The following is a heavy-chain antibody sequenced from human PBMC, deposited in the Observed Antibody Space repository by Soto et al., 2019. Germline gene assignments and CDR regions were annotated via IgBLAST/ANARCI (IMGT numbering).Heavy chain of an antibody. CDR1: GGTFSSYA. CDR3: ARGYCSSTSCHANYYYYGMDV. Sequence: ASVKVSCKASGGTFSSYAISWVRQAPGQGLEWMGGIIPIFGTANYAQKFQGRVTITADESTSTAYMELSSLRSEDTAVYYCARGYCSSTSCHANYYYYGMDVWGQGTTVTVSS. CDR2: IIPIFGTA. J-gene: IGHJ6*01. V-gene: IGHV1-69*13. D-gene: IGHD2-2*01.